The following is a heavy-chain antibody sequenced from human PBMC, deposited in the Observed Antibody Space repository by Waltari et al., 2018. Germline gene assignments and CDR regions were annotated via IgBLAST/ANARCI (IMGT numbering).Heavy chain of an antibody. D-gene: IGHD5-12*01. V-gene: IGHV1-69*08. CDR2: IIPILGIA. J-gene: IGHJ5*02. Sequence: QVQLVQSGAEVKKPGSSVKVSCKASGGTFSSYTISWVRQAPGQGLEWMGRIIPILGIANYAQKFQGRVTITADKSTSTAYMELSSLRSEDTAVYYCARDSGGPVLGWLRPGENWFDPWGQGTLVTVSS. CDR1: GGTFSSYT. CDR3: ARDSGGPVLGWLRPGENWFDP.